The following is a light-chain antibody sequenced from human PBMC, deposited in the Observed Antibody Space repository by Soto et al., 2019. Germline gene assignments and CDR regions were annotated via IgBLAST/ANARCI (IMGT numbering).Light chain of an antibody. CDR3: LLFYSDIREV. CDR2: DTS. J-gene: IGLJ2*01. CDR1: TGAVTSGHY. Sequence: QAVVTQEPSLTVSPGGTVTLTCGSSTGAVTSGHYPYWFQQKPGQAPRTLIYDTSNKHSWTPARFSGSLLGGKAALTLSGAHPEDEAAYYCLLFYSDIREVFGGGTQLTVL. V-gene: IGLV7-46*01.